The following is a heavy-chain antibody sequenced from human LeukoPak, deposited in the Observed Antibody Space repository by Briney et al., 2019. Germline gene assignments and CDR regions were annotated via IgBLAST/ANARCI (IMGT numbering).Heavy chain of an antibody. CDR1: GFTFSNHE. CDR3: ARDWTGWSFDP. Sequence: PGGSLRLSCAASGFTFSNHEMNWVRQAPGKGLEWISYISDSGSTIYYSGSVKGRFTISRDNAKNSLYLQMNSLRAEDTAVYYCARDWTGWSFDPWGQGTLVTVSS. D-gene: IGHD3/OR15-3a*01. CDR2: ISDSGSTI. J-gene: IGHJ5*02. V-gene: IGHV3-48*03.